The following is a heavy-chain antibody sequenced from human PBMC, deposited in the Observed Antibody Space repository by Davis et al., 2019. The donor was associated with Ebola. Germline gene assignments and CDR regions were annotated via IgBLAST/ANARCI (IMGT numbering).Heavy chain of an antibody. Sequence: ASVKVSCKASGYTFTSYYMHWVRQAPGQGLEWMGIVNPSGGSTSYAQKFQGRVTMTRDTSTSTVYMELSSLRSEDTAVYYCATPTRSYYYGMDVWGQGTTVTVSS. CDR3: ATPTRSYYYGMDV. V-gene: IGHV1-46*01. CDR1: GYTFTSYY. D-gene: IGHD1-26*01. CDR2: VNPSGGST. J-gene: IGHJ6*02.